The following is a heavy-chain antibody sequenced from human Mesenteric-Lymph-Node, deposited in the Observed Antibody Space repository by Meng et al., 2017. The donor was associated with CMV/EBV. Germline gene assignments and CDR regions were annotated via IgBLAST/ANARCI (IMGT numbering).Heavy chain of an antibody. J-gene: IGHJ5*02. V-gene: IGHV3-21*01. CDR1: GFPFSTYS. Sequence: GGSLRLSCAASGFPFSTYSMTWVRQAPGKGLEWVSSITSSSSDIFYADSLKGRVTISRDNARNSLYLQMNSLRAEDAAVYYCARDSFFGVVISWGQGTLVTVSS. CDR2: ITSSSSDI. D-gene: IGHD3-3*01. CDR3: ARDSFFGVVIS.